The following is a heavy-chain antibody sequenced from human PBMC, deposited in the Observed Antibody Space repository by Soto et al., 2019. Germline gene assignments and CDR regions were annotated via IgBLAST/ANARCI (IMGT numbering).Heavy chain of an antibody. CDR1: GFTFSSYA. D-gene: IGHD3-16*02. J-gene: IGHJ4*02. CDR2: ISYDGSNK. Sequence: QVPLVESGGGVVQPGRSLRLSCAASGFTFSSYAMHWVRQAPGKGLEWVAVISYDGSNKYYADSVKGRFTISRDNSKNTLYLQMNSRRAEDTAVYYCARDHGMGYVWGSYRPRFDYWGQGTLVTVSS. CDR3: ARDHGMGYVWGSYRPRFDY. V-gene: IGHV3-30-3*01.